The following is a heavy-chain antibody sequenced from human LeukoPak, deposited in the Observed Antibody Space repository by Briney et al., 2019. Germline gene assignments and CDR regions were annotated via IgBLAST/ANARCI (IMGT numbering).Heavy chain of an antibody. CDR3: ARDPGYSSSWNWFDP. D-gene: IGHD6-13*01. V-gene: IGHV4-34*01. Sequence: PSETLSLTCAVYGGSFSGYYWSWIRQPPGKGLEWIGEINHSGSTNYNPSLKSRVTMSVDTSKNQFSLKLSSVTAADTAVYYCARDPGYSSSWNWFDPWGQGTLVTVSS. J-gene: IGHJ5*02. CDR1: GGSFSGYY. CDR2: INHSGST.